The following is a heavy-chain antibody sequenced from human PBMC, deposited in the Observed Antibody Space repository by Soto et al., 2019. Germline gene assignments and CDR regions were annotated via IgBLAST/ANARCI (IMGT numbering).Heavy chain of an antibody. V-gene: IGHV4-34*01. D-gene: IGHD4-17*01. CDR2: INHSGST. J-gene: IGHJ4*02. CDR1: GGSFSGYY. Sequence: SETLSLTCAVYGGSFSGYYWSWIRQPPGKGLEWIGEINHSGSTNYNPSLKSRVTISVDTSKNQFSLKLSSVTAADTAVYYCARGLMSTLTTFSGYFDYWGQGTLVTVSS. CDR3: ARGLMSTLTTFSGYFDY.